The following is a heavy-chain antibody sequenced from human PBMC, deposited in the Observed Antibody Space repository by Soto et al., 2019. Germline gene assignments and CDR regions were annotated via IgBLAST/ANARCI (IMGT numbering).Heavy chain of an antibody. Sequence: QVQLQESGPGLVKPSQTLSLTCTVSGGSISSGGYYWSWIRQHPGKGLEWIGYISYSGSTYYNPSLKSRVTISVDTSKNQVSLKLSSVTAADTAVYYCAASCVGCGGFNYYGMDVWGQGTTVTVSS. V-gene: IGHV4-31*03. D-gene: IGHD2-21*01. CDR3: AASCVGCGGFNYYGMDV. J-gene: IGHJ6*02. CDR2: ISYSGST. CDR1: GGSISSGGYY.